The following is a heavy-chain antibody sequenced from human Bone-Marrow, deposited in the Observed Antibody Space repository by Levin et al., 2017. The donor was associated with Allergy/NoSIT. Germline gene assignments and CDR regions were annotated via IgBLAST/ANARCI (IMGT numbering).Heavy chain of an antibody. CDR1: GVSMNTYY. CDR3: ARDARILDL. CDR2: IFYTGDI. D-gene: IGHD2-15*01. Sequence: SQTLSLTCTVSGVSMNTYYWNWLRQTPGKGLEYIGYIFYTGDINYNPSLRGRVTISLDTSKNQFSLSLTSVTAADTAVYYCARDARILDLWGRGTLVTVSS. J-gene: IGHJ2*01. V-gene: IGHV4-59*01.